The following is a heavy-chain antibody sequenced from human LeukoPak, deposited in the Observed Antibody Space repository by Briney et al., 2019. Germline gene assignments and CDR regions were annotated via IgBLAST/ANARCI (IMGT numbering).Heavy chain of an antibody. Sequence: SETLSLTCAVYGGSFSGYYWSWIRQPPGKGLEWIGEINHSGGTNYNPSLKSRVTISVDTSKNQFSLKLSSVTAADTAVYYCARGPPAIVVVPAAIQGGWFDPWGQGALVTVSS. CDR1: GGSFSGYY. J-gene: IGHJ5*02. V-gene: IGHV4-34*01. D-gene: IGHD2-2*02. CDR2: INHSGGT. CDR3: ARGPPAIVVVPAAIQGGWFDP.